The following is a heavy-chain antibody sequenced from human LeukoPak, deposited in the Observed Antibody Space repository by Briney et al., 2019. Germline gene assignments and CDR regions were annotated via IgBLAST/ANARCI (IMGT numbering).Heavy chain of an antibody. D-gene: IGHD2-2*01. Sequence: GGSLRLSCAASGFIFSSYWMTWVRQAPGKGLEWVANINQDGSIRYYVGSVQGLFTISRDNAKNSLYLQMYSLRAEDTAVYYCARTNAWHPGDYWGQGTLVTVSS. J-gene: IGHJ4*02. CDR2: INQDGSIR. V-gene: IGHV3-7*01. CDR1: GFIFSSYW. CDR3: ARTNAWHPGDY.